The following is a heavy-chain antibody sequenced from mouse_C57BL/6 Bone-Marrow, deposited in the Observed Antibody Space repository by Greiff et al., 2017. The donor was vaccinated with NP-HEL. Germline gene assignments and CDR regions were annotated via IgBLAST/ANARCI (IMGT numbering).Heavy chain of an antibody. D-gene: IGHD4-1*01. V-gene: IGHV1-59*01. J-gene: IGHJ4*01. CDR3: APLTGYYAMDY. CDR2: IDPSDSYT. Sequence: VQLQQPGAELVRPGTSVKLSCKASGYTFTSYWMHWVKQRPGQGLEWIGVIDPSDSYTNYNQKFKGKATLTVDTSSSTAYMRLSSLTSEDSAVYYCAPLTGYYAMDYWGQGTSVTVSS. CDR1: GYTFTSYW.